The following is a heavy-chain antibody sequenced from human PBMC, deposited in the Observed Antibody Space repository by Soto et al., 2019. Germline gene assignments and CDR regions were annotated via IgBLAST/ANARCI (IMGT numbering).Heavy chain of an antibody. V-gene: IGHV4-30-4*01. J-gene: IGHJ6*02. CDR2: IYYSGST. CDR3: ARDRIGYGQHAHYYDGMDV. Sequence: SETLCLTCTVSGGSISSGDYYWSWIRQPPGKGLEWIGYIYYSGSTYYNPSLKSRVTISVDTSKNQFSLKLSSVTAADTAVYYCARDRIGYGQHAHYYDGMDVWGQGTTVT. D-gene: IGHD5-12*01. CDR1: GGSISSGDYY.